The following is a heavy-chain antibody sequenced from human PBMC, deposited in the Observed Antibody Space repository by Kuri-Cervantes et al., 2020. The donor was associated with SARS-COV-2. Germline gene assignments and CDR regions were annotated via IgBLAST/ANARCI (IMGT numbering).Heavy chain of an antibody. CDR2: LSPDGSEN. J-gene: IGHJ6*02. CDR3: ARAEWGSYRFYYYGMDV. CDR1: GFTFSDFP. Sequence: GESLKISCAASGFTFSDFPMHWVRQAPGKGLEWVAILSPDGSENFYADSVKGRFTISRDNSKNTLYLEMNSLRLEDTALYYCARAEWGSYRFYYYGMDVWGQGTTVTVSS. D-gene: IGHD3-16*02. V-gene: IGHV3-30-3*01.